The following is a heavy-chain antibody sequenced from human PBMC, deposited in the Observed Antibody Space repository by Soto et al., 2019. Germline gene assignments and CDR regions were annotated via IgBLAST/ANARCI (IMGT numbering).Heavy chain of an antibody. V-gene: IGHV4-39*01. D-gene: IGHD6-13*01. J-gene: IGHJ5*02. CDR2: IYYSGST. Sequence: QLQLQESGPGLVKPSETLSLTCTVSGGSISSSSYYWGWIRQPPGKGLEWIGSIYYSGSTYYNPSLKSRVTIPVDTSKNQFSLKLSSVTAADTAVYYCARHAIAAQYLDWFDPWGQGTLVTVSS. CDR1: GGSISSSSYY. CDR3: ARHAIAAQYLDWFDP.